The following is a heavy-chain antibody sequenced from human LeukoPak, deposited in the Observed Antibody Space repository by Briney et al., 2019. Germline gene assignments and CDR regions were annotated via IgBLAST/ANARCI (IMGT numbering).Heavy chain of an antibody. CDR2: IYYSGST. V-gene: IGHV4-59*01. J-gene: IGHJ4*02. CDR3: AREVRTIFGNYYFDY. CDR1: GGSISSYY. D-gene: IGHD3-3*01. Sequence: PSETLSLTCTVSGGSISSYYWNWIRQPPGKGLEWIGYIYYSGSTNYNPSLKSRVTISVDTSKNQFSLKLSSVTAADTAVYYCAREVRTIFGNYYFDYWGQGTLVTVSS.